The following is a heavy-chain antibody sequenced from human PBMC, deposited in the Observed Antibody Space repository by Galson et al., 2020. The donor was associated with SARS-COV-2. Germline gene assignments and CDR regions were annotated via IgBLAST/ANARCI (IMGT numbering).Heavy chain of an antibody. V-gene: IGHV4-31*03. D-gene: IGHD3-22*01. Sequence: SETLSLTCTVSGGSISSGGYYWSWIRQHPGKGLEWIGYIYYSGSTYYNPSLKSRVTISVDTSKNQFSLKLSSVTAADTAVYYCARNYYDSSGYYFGGFDYWGQGTLVTVPS. CDR2: IYYSGST. CDR1: GGSISSGGYY. CDR3: ARNYYDSSGYYFGGFDY. J-gene: IGHJ4*02.